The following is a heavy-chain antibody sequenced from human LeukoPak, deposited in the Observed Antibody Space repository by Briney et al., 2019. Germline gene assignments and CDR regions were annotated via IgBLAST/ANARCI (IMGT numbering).Heavy chain of an antibody. V-gene: IGHV3-30*02. CDR2: IRYDGSNK. J-gene: IGHJ4*02. Sequence: PGGSLRLSCAPSGFTFSSYGMHWVRQAPGKGLEWVAFIRYDGSNKYYADSVKGRFTISRDNSKNTLYLQMNSLRAEDTAVYYCAVIFLEWLATDYWGQGTLVTVSS. CDR1: GFTFSSYG. CDR3: AVIFLEWLATDY. D-gene: IGHD3-3*01.